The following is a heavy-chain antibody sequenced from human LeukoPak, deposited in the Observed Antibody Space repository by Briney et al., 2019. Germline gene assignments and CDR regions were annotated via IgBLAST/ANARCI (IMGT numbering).Heavy chain of an antibody. CDR2: ISYDGSNK. J-gene: IGHJ6*02. CDR1: GFTFSSYG. Sequence: PGRSLRLSCAASGFTFSSYGMHWVRQAPGKGLEWVAVISYDGSNKYYADSVKGRFTISRDNSKNTLYLQMNSLRAEDTAVYYCAKDIRAGDRDYYYGMDVWGQGTTVTVSS. V-gene: IGHV3-30*18. D-gene: IGHD7-27*01. CDR3: AKDIRAGDRDYYYGMDV.